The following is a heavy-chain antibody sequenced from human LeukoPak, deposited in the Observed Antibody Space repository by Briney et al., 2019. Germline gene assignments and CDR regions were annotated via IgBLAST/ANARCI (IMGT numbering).Heavy chain of an antibody. D-gene: IGHD5-18*01. Sequence: GVLRLSCAASGFTFSSYAMSWVRQAPGKGLEWVSAISGSGGSTYYADSVKGRFTISRDNSKNTLYLQMNSLRAEDTAVYYCAKLEVDTAMVGVDYWGQGTLVTVSS. J-gene: IGHJ4*02. V-gene: IGHV3-23*01. CDR1: GFTFSSYA. CDR2: ISGSGGST. CDR3: AKLEVDTAMVGVDY.